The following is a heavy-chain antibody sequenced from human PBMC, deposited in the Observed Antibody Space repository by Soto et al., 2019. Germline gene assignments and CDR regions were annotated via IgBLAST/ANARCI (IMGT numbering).Heavy chain of an antibody. D-gene: IGHD6-13*01. V-gene: IGHV4-59*01. J-gene: IGHJ5*02. CDR1: GGSISSYY. CDR2: IYYSGST. CDR3: ARVGVTGYSSSWYLNWFDP. Sequence: PSETLSLTCTVSGGSISSYYLSWIRQPPGKGLEWIGYIYYSGSTNYNPSLKSRVTISVDTSKNQLSLKLGSVTAADTAVYYCARVGVTGYSSSWYLNWFDPWGQGTLVTVYS.